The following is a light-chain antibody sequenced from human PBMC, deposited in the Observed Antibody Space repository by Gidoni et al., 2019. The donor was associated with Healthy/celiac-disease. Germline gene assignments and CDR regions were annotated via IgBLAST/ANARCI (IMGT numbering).Light chain of an antibody. CDR2: AAS. V-gene: IGKV1-39*01. CDR1: QSISSY. CDR3: QQSYSTPLT. Sequence: DIRMTQSPSSLSASVGDRVTITCRASQSISSYLNWYQQKPGKAPTLLIYAASSLQSGVPSRFSCSGSGTDFTLNISSLQPEDFATYYCQQSYSTPLTFGGGSKVESK. J-gene: IGKJ4*01.